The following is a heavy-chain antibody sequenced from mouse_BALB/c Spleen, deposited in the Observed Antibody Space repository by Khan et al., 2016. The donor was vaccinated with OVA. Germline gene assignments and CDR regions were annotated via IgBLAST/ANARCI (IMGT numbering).Heavy chain of an antibody. CDR2: ISYSGST. D-gene: IGHD2-3*01. CDR1: GYSITSDYA. J-gene: IGHJ4*01. Sequence: EVQLQESGPGLVKPSQSLSLTCIVTGYSITSDYAWNWIRQFPGNKLEWMGYISYSGSTNYNPSLKSRISITRDPSKNQFFMQLNSVTTEDTATYYCARDGSRYYYAMDYWGQGTSVTVSS. CDR3: ARDGSRYYYAMDY. V-gene: IGHV3-2*02.